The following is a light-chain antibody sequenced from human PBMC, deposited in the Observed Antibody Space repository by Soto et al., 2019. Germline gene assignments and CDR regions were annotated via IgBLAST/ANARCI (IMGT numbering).Light chain of an antibody. Sequence: EIVLTQAPGTLSLSPGERATLSCRASQSISSSYLAWYQHKPGQAPRLLIFGASSRATDIPDRFSGSGSGTDFTLTISRLEPEDFAVYYCQQFGSSSYTFGQGNKVDIK. V-gene: IGKV3-20*01. CDR2: GAS. J-gene: IGKJ2*01. CDR3: QQFGSSSYT. CDR1: QSISSSY.